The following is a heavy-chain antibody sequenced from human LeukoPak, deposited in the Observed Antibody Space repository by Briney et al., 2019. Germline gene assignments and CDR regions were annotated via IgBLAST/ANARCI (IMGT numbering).Heavy chain of an antibody. Sequence: PGGSLRLSCAASGFTFSSYGMHWVRQAPGKGLEWVAVIWYDGSNKYYADSVKGRFTISRDNSKNTLYPQMNSLRAEDTAVYYCARDGYDILTGYHPWYYGMDVWGKGTTVTVSS. CDR1: GFTFSSYG. D-gene: IGHD3-9*01. J-gene: IGHJ6*04. V-gene: IGHV3-33*01. CDR2: IWYDGSNK. CDR3: ARDGYDILTGYHPWYYGMDV.